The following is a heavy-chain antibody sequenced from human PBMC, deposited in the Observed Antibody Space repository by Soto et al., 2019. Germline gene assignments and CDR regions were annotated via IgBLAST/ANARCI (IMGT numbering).Heavy chain of an antibody. CDR2: ISAHNGNT. CDR1: GYAFTTYG. J-gene: IGHJ4*02. CDR3: ARGRYGDY. Sequence: QVHLVLSGAEVKKPGASVKVSCKGSGYAFTTYGITWVRQAPGQGLEWMGWISAHNGNTNYAQKLQGRVTVTRDTSTSTAYMELRSLRSDGTAVYYCARGRYGDYWGQGALVTVSS. D-gene: IGHD1-1*01. V-gene: IGHV1-18*01.